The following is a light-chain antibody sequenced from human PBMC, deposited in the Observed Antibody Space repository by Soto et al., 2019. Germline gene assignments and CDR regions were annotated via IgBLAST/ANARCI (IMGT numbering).Light chain of an antibody. V-gene: IGLV2-14*01. Sequence: QSALTQPVSVSGSPGQSITITCTGTSSDIGGYEYVSWYQHHPGKAPKLMIYEVSNRPSGVSNRFSGSKSGNTASLTISGLQAEDEADYYCTSYAISSTLVVFGGGTKLTVL. J-gene: IGLJ2*01. CDR2: EVS. CDR3: TSYAISSTLVV. CDR1: SSDIGGYEY.